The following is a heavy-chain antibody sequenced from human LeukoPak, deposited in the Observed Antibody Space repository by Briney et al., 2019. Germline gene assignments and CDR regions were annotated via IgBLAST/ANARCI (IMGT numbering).Heavy chain of an antibody. V-gene: IGHV4-39*01. Sequence: SETLSLTCTVSGGSITSSSHYWGRIRQPPGKGLEWIASIYYSGDAYYNPSLKSRVTTSVDTSKSQFPLRLSSVTAADTAVYYCARHGNIVILPTTSKAFDVWGQGTMVTVSS. J-gene: IGHJ3*01. CDR2: IYYSGDA. D-gene: IGHD2/OR15-2a*01. CDR3: ARHGNIVILPTTSKAFDV. CDR1: GGSITSSSHY.